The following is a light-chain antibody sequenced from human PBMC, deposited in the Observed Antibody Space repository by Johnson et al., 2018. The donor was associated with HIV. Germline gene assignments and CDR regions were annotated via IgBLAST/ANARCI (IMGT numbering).Light chain of an antibody. V-gene: IGLV1-51*01. J-gene: IGLJ1*01. CDR2: DNN. CDR3: GTWDSSLSAGV. Sequence: QSVLTQPPSVSAAPGQKVTISCSGSSSNIGNNYVSWYQQLPGTAPKLLIYDNNKRPSGIPDRFSGSKSGTSATLGITGLQTGDEADYYCGTWDSSLSAGVFGMGTKATVL. CDR1: SSNIGNNY.